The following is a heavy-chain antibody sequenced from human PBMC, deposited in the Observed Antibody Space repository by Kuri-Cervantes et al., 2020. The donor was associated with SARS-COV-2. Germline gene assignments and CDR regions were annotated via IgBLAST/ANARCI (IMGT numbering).Heavy chain of an antibody. Sequence: GESLKISCAASGFTFSSYSTNWVRQAPGKGLEWVSYISSSSSTIYYADSVKGRFTISRDNAKNSLYLQMNSLRAEDTAVYYCARDYYDFWSGYYVPYYYYYYGMDVWGQGTTVTVSS. D-gene: IGHD3-3*01. CDR2: ISSSSSTI. CDR3: ARDYYDFWSGYYVPYYYYYYGMDV. V-gene: IGHV3-48*01. J-gene: IGHJ6*02. CDR1: GFTFSSYS.